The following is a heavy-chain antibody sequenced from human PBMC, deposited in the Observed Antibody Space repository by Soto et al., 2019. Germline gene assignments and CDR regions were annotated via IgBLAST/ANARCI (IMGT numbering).Heavy chain of an antibody. D-gene: IGHD3-3*01. CDR1: GGTFSSYA. CDR2: IIPIFGTA. Sequence: QVQLVQSGAAVKKPGSSVKVSCKASGGTFSSYAISWVRQAPGQGLEWMGGIIPIFGTANYAQKFQGRVTITADESTSTAYMELSSLRSEDTAVYYCASTIFGDYYYYYGMDVWGQGTTVTVSS. V-gene: IGHV1-69*12. CDR3: ASTIFGDYYYYYGMDV. J-gene: IGHJ6*02.